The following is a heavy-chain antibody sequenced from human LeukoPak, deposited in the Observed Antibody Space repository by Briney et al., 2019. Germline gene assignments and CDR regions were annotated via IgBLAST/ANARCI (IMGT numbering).Heavy chain of an antibody. Sequence: PPETLSLTCAVYGGSFSGYYWSWIRQPPGKGLEWIGEINYSGSTNYNPSLKSRVTISVDTSKNQFSLKLSSVTAADTAAYYCARVANVVVPAARYNWFDPWGQGTLVTVSS. D-gene: IGHD2-2*01. CDR2: INYSGST. CDR1: GGSFSGYY. CDR3: ARVANVVVPAARYNWFDP. V-gene: IGHV4-34*01. J-gene: IGHJ5*02.